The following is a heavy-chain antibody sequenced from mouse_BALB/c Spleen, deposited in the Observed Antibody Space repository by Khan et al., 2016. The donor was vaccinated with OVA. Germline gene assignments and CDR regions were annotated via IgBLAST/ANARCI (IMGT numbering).Heavy chain of an antibody. CDR1: GFSLTSDG. J-gene: IGHJ2*01. Sequence: QVQLKQSGPGLVAPSQSLSITCTVSGFSLTSDGVSWVRQPPGKGLEWLGVIWGDGSTNYHSALRSRLSIRKDNSKSQVFLKLNSLQSDDTATYYCAKRRVVYFDFWGQGTTLTVSS. CDR2: IWGDGST. CDR3: AKRRVVYFDF. V-gene: IGHV2-3*01.